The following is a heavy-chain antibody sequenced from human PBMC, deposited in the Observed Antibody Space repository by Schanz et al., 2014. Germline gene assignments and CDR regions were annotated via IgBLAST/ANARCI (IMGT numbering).Heavy chain of an antibody. V-gene: IGHV3-53*01. CDR3: AGAAYCRGAGSALYYALDV. CDR1: GYTVSSNY. D-gene: IGHD2-15*01. CDR2: IYNGGGGRT. J-gene: IGHJ6*02. Sequence: EVQLVESGGGLIQPGGSLRLSCAASGYTVSSNYMSWVRQAPGKGLEWVSVIYNGGGGRTYYADSVKGRFTISSDNSKNTVFLQMNSLRAEDTGVYYCAGAAYCRGAGSALYYALDVWGQGTTVTVSS.